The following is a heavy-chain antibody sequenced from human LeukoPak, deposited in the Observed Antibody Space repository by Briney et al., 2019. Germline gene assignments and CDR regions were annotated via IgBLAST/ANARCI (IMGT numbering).Heavy chain of an antibody. J-gene: IGHJ4*02. D-gene: IGHD4-23*01. V-gene: IGHV3-64*01. Sequence: GGSLRLSCAASGFTFSSYAMHWVRQAPGKRLEYLLAVSSNGDSTYYANSVKGGFTISRDNSKNTLYLQMGSLRAEDMAVYYCARRGGYYFDYWGQGTLVTVSS. CDR2: VSSNGDST. CDR1: GFTFSSYA. CDR3: ARRGGYYFDY.